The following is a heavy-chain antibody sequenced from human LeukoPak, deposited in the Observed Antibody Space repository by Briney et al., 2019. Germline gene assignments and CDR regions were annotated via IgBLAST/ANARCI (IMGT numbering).Heavy chain of an antibody. V-gene: IGHV3-74*01. CDR1: GFTVSSYW. Sequence: GGSLRLSCAASGFTVSSYWMHWVRQAPGKGLVWVSRINSDGSSTNYADSVKGRFTISRDNAKNTLYLQMNSLRAEDTAVYYCARTYYYDTSGYNYPFDYWGQGTLVTVSS. CDR3: ARTYYYDTSGYNYPFDY. CDR2: INSDGSST. D-gene: IGHD3-22*01. J-gene: IGHJ4*02.